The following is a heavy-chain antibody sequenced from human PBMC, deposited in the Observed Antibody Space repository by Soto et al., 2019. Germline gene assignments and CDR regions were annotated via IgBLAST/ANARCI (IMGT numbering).Heavy chain of an antibody. CDR1: GYRFTTNY. CDR2: MNVDTGGT. V-gene: IGHV1-2*06. J-gene: IGHJ4*02. CDR3: ARDGNFALRGYSFGFDF. Sequence: VASVKVSCKASGYRFTTNYSHWVRQAPGQGLEWMGRMNVDTGGTTYAHKFQGRVTMTRDTSIRTAYLEVGSVKSDDTAMYYCARDGNFALRGYSFGFDFWGQGTLVTVSS. D-gene: IGHD5-18*01.